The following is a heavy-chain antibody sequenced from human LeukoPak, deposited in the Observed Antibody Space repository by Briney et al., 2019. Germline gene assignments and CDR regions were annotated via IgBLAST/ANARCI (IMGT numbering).Heavy chain of an antibody. CDR1: GFTFSNYY. CDR3: ARGLVRDFWSGYPYDAFDI. CDR2: ISGDGSSI. Sequence: GGSLRLSCVASGFTFSNYYMHWVRQVPGQGPVWVSRISGDGSSILYADSVKGRFTISRDNAKNSLYVQMNSLRADDSAVYYCARGLVRDFWSGYPYDAFDIWGQGTMVTVSS. V-gene: IGHV3-74*01. D-gene: IGHD3-3*01. J-gene: IGHJ3*02.